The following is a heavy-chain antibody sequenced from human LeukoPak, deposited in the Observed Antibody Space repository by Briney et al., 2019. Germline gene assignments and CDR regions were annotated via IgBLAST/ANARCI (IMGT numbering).Heavy chain of an antibody. J-gene: IGHJ6*03. CDR3: ARATGYYDSSGYFRRHYYYYMDV. Sequence: GGSLRLSCAASGFTFSSYWMHWVRQAPGKGLVWVSRINSDGSSTSYADSVKGRFTISRDNAKNTLYLQMNSLRAEDTAVYYCARATGYYDSSGYFRRHYYYYMDVWGKGTTVTISS. CDR1: GFTFSSYW. V-gene: IGHV3-74*01. CDR2: INSDGSST. D-gene: IGHD3-22*01.